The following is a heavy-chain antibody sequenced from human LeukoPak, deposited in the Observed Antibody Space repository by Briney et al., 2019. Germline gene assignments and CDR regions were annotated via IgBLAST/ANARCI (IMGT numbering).Heavy chain of an antibody. D-gene: IGHD2-2*01. CDR2: ISGSGGST. V-gene: IGHV3-23*01. CDR1: GFTFSSYA. CDR3: ANRALYCSSTSCYAGGAFDI. Sequence: PGGSLRLSCAASGFTFSSYAMSWVRQAPGKGLEWVSAISGSGGSTYYADSVKGTFPISRDNSKNPLYLQMNRLRAEDTAVYYCANRALYCSSTSCYAGGAFDIWGQGTMVTVSS. J-gene: IGHJ3*02.